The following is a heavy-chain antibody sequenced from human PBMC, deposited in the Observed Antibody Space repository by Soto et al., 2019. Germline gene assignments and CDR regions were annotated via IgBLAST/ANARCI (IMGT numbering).Heavy chain of an antibody. CDR1: GGSISSYY. CDR2: IYTSGST. D-gene: IGHD3-16*02. Sequence: RSLTCTVSGGSISSYYWSWIRQPAGKGLEWIGRIYTSGSTNYNPSLKSRVTMSVDTSKNQFSLKLSSVTAADTAVYYCAREWRVITFGGVIVSWYFDYWGQGTLVTVS. V-gene: IGHV4-4*07. CDR3: AREWRVITFGGVIVSWYFDY. J-gene: IGHJ4*02.